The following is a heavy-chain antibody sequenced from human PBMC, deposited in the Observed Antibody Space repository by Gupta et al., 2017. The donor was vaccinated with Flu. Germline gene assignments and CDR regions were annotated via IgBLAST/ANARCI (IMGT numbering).Heavy chain of an antibody. J-gene: IGHJ4*02. CDR1: AFTFVSYT. CDR2: ISSSISYI. V-gene: IGHV3-21*01. D-gene: IGHD6-19*01. Sequence: EVQLVESGGGVVKAGGSLRLHCAASAFTFVSYTLNWVRQAPGKGLEGVSSISSSISYIDYADAVKGRFTIARDNAKNSLYLQMNSLRAEDTAVYYCARASGWHFDYWGQGTLVTVSS. CDR3: ARASGWHFDY.